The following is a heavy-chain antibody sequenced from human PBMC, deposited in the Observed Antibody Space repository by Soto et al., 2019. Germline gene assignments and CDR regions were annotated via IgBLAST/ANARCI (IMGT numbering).Heavy chain of an antibody. CDR1: GFTFSSYA. J-gene: IGHJ4*02. Sequence: GGSLRLSCAASGFTFSSYAMHWVRQAPGKGLEWVAVISYDGSNKYYADSVKGRFTISRDNSKNTLYLQMNSLRAEDTAVYYCARDRFGSSWYYFDYWGQGTLVTVSS. V-gene: IGHV3-30-3*01. CDR3: ARDRFGSSWYYFDY. D-gene: IGHD6-13*01. CDR2: ISYDGSNK.